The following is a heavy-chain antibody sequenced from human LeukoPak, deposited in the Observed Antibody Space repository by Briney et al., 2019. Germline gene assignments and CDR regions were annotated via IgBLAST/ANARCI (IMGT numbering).Heavy chain of an antibody. CDR3: ARHEVYYDSSGHSFAPYYFDY. D-gene: IGHD3-22*01. CDR2: IYYSGGT. V-gene: IGHV4-39*01. J-gene: IGHJ4*02. CDR1: GGAISRSNYY. Sequence: SETLSLTCSVSGGAISRSNYYWGWIRQPPGKGLEWIGSIYYSGGTYYNPSLNSRVTIPVDTSKKQFSLKLSSVTAADTAVYYCARHEVYYDSSGHSFAPYYFDYWGQGILVTVSS.